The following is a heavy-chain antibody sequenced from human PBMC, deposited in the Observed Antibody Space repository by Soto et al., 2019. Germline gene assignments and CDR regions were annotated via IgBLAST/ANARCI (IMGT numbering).Heavy chain of an antibody. J-gene: IGHJ6*03. D-gene: IGHD3-9*01. Sequence: QVQLQESGPGLVKPSETLSLTCTVSGGSISSYYWSWIRQPPGKGLEWIGYIYYSGSTNYNPSLKSRVTISVDTSKNQFSLKLSSVTAADTAVYYCARRGYDILTGPKYYYYYYMDVWGKGTTVTVSS. CDR3: ARRGYDILTGPKYYYYYYMDV. CDR1: GGSISSYY. CDR2: IYYSGST. V-gene: IGHV4-59*08.